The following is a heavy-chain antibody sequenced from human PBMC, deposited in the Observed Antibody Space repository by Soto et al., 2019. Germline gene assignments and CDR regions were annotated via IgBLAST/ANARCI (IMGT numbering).Heavy chain of an antibody. CDR3: AHSGGIAAAWASFDL. Sequence: QITLKESGPPLVKPTQTLTLTCTFSGFSLSTSGVGVGWIRQPPGKALEWLALIYWDDDKRYSPSLKSRLTITKDTSKNQVVLTMTNMDPVDTATYYCAHSGGIAAAWASFDLWGRGTLVTVSS. D-gene: IGHD6-13*01. V-gene: IGHV2-5*02. CDR2: IYWDDDK. CDR1: GFSLSTSGVG. J-gene: IGHJ2*01.